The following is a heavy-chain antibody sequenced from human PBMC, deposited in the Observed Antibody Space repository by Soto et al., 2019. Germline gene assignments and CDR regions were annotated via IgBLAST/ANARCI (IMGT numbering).Heavy chain of an antibody. CDR3: AKGRTLGYYYGMDV. J-gene: IGHJ6*02. CDR2: ISGSGGST. Sequence: GGSLRLSCTASGFTFSSYAMSWVRQAPGKGLEWVSAISGSGGSTYYADSVKGRFTISRDNSKNTLYLQMNSLRAEDTAVYYCAKGRTLGYYYGMDVWGQGTTVTVSS. CDR1: GFTFSSYA. V-gene: IGHV3-23*01. D-gene: IGHD7-27*01.